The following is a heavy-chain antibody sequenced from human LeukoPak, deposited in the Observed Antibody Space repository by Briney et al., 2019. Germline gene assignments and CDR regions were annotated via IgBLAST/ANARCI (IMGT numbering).Heavy chain of an antibody. J-gene: IGHJ1*01. Sequence: ASVKVSGKASGYTFTGYYMHWVRQAPGQGLEWMGWINPNSGGTNYAQKFQGRVTMTRDTSISTAYMELSRLRSDDTAVYYCARYCSGGSCLKYFQHWGQGTLVTVSS. V-gene: IGHV1-2*02. CDR2: INPNSGGT. CDR3: ARYCSGGSCLKYFQH. CDR1: GYTFTGYY. D-gene: IGHD2-15*01.